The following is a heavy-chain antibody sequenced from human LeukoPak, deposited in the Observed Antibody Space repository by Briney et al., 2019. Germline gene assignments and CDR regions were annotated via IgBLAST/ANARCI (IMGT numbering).Heavy chain of an antibody. V-gene: IGHV1-18*01. J-gene: IGHJ4*02. CDR2: INVYKGNT. CDR3: ARRSMTTALSHFDY. D-gene: IGHD4-17*01. CDR1: GYTFSRYG. Sequence: AXVKVSCKASGYTFSRYGISWVRQAPGQGLEWMGWINVYKGNTNYAQKVQDRVTMTTDTSTSTAFMELRSLRSDDTAVYYCARRSMTTALSHFDYWGQGTLVTVSS.